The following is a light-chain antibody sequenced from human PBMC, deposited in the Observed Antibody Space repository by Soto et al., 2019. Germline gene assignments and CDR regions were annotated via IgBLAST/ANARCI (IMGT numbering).Light chain of an antibody. CDR1: QSVRNNY. Sequence: EIVLTQSPGTLSLSQGERATLSCRASQSVRNNYLAWYTHKPGPAPRLLMYAASNRATGIPGRFSGSGSGTDFTLTISRLEPEDFAVYYWQQYGSSGTFGQGTKV. J-gene: IGKJ1*01. V-gene: IGKV3-20*01. CDR3: QQYGSSGT. CDR2: AAS.